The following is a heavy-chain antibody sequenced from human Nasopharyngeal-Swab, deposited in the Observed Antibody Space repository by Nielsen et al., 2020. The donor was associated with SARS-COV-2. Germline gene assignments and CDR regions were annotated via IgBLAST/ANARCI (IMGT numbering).Heavy chain of an antibody. V-gene: IGHV4-39*02. D-gene: IGHD3-22*01. CDR2: IYYSGST. CDR1: GGSISSSSYY. CDR3: ARDSLGTYYHYFDY. Sequence: SETLSLTCTVSGGSISSSSYYWGWIRQPPGKGLEWIGSIYYSGSTYYNPSLKSRVTISVDTSKNQFSLKLSSVTAADTAVYYCARDSLGTYYHYFDYWGQGTLVTVSS. J-gene: IGHJ4*02.